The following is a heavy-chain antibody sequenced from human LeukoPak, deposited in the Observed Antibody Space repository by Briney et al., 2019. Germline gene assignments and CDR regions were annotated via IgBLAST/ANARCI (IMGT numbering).Heavy chain of an antibody. Sequence: TFSTYGMHWVRQPPGKGLEWIGSIYYSGSTYYNPSLKSRVTISVDTSKNQFSLKLSSVTAADTAVYYCARLMTRHAFDIWGQGTMVTVSS. CDR1: TFSTYG. CDR2: IYYSGST. J-gene: IGHJ3*02. V-gene: IGHV4-39*07. D-gene: IGHD2-2*01. CDR3: ARLMTRHAFDI.